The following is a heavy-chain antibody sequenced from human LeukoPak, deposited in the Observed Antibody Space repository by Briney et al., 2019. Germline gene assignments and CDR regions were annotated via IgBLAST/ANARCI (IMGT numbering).Heavy chain of an antibody. CDR1: GGSISSSSYS. D-gene: IGHD5-12*01. CDR2: IYYSGST. V-gene: IGHV4-39*01. CDR3: ARGHWGYSGYDDFDY. Sequence: SETLSLTCTVSGGSISSSSYSWGWIRQPPGKGLEWIGSIYYSGSTYYNPSLKSRVTISVDTSKNQFSLKLSSVTAADTAVYYCARGHWGYSGYDDFDYWGQGTLVTVSS. J-gene: IGHJ4*02.